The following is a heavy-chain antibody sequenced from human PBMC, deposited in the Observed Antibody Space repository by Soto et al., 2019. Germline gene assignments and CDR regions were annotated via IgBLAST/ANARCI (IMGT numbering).Heavy chain of an antibody. CDR1: GGSISSYY. D-gene: IGHD6-13*01. Sequence: QVQLQESGPGLVKPSETLSLTCTVSGGSISSYYWSWLRQPPGKGLEWIGYIYYSGSTNYNPSLKSRVTISVDTSKNQFSLKLSSVTAADTAVYYCAGRYSSAFDIWGQGTMVTVSS. V-gene: IGHV4-59*08. CDR2: IYYSGST. CDR3: AGRYSSAFDI. J-gene: IGHJ3*02.